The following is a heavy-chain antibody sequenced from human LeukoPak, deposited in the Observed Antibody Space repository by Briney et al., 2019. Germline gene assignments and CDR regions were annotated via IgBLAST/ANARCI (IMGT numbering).Heavy chain of an antibody. V-gene: IGHV3-74*01. J-gene: IGHJ3*02. CDR3: ASAVADTRNAFDI. D-gene: IGHD6-19*01. CDR2: ISGDGSNT. Sequence: PGGSLRLSCAASGFTLSSYWIHGVRQPHGKGLVWVSRISGDGSNTNYADSVKGRFTISRDNAKNTLYLQMDSLRAEDTAVYYCASAVADTRNAFDIWGRGTTVTVSS. CDR1: GFTLSSYW.